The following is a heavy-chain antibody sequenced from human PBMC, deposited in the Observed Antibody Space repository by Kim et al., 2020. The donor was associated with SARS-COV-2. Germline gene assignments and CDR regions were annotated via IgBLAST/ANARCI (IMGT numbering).Heavy chain of an antibody. V-gene: IGHV3-73*01. Sequence: GGSLRLSCAASGVTFSGSAMHWVRQASGKGLEWVGRIRSKANSYATEYAASVKGRFTISRDESKNTAYLQMNSLKTEDTAVYYCTRRAVAGPSRGGQGTLVTVSS. J-gene: IGHJ4*02. CDR3: TRRAVAGPSR. CDR2: IRSKANSYAT. CDR1: GVTFSGSA. D-gene: IGHD6-19*01.